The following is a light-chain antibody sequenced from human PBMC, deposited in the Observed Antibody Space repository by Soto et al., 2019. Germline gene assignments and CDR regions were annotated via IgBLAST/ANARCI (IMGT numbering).Light chain of an antibody. V-gene: IGKV3-20*01. CDR3: QQCGSSPT. J-gene: IGKJ5*01. CDR1: QSVSSN. CDR2: GAS. Sequence: EIVMTQSPATLSVSPGERATLSCRASQSVSSNLAWYQQKPGQAPRLLIYGASSRATGIPARFSGSGSGTDFTLTISRLEPEDFAVYYCQQCGSSPTFGQGTRL.